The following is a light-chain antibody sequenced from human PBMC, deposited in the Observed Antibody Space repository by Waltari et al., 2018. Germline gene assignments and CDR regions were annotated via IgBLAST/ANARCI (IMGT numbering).Light chain of an antibody. CDR1: QSIRSN. J-gene: IGKJ1*01. CDR3: QQYDNWLGT. CDR2: GAS. V-gene: IGKV3-15*01. Sequence: EMVMTQSPATLSVFPGARATLSCRASQSIRSNLAWYQHKPGQDPRLLIYGASTRATGIPARFSGSGSGTEFTLTISSLQSEDFAVYFCQQYDNWLGTFGQGTKVEIK.